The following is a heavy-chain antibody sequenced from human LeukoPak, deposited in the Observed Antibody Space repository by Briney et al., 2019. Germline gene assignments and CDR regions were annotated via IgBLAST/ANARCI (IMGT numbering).Heavy chain of an antibody. D-gene: IGHD3-10*01. Sequence: PGESLKISCMGSGFSFTSYWVGWVRQMPGKGLEWMGIIYSGDSDTRYSPSFQGQVTISADKSISTAYLQWSSLKASDTAMYYCARVGRVGSYYYGMDVWGQGTTVTVSS. V-gene: IGHV5-51*01. CDR1: GFSFTSYW. CDR2: IYSGDSDT. CDR3: ARVGRVGSYYYGMDV. J-gene: IGHJ6*02.